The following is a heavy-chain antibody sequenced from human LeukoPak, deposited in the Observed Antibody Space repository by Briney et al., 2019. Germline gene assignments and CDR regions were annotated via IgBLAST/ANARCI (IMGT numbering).Heavy chain of an antibody. J-gene: IGHJ4*02. Sequence: GGSLRLSCAASGFTFSSCTMNWVRQAPGKGLEWVSSISSSSSYIYYADSVKGRFTISRDNAKNSLYLQMNSLRAGDTAVYYCAKADGYSSSWPFDYWGQGTLVTVSS. CDR3: AKADGYSSSWPFDY. CDR2: ISSSSSYI. V-gene: IGHV3-21*01. CDR1: GFTFSSCT. D-gene: IGHD6-13*01.